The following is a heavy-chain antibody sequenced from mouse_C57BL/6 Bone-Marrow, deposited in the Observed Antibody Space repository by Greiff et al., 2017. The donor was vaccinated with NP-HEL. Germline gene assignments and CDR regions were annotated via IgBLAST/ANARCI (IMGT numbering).Heavy chain of an antibody. CDR2: IHPNSGST. V-gene: IGHV1-64*01. CDR3: AREGGLRRWFAY. CDR1: GYTFTSYW. J-gene: IGHJ3*01. Sequence: VQLQQSGAELVKPGASVKLSCKASGYTFTSYWMHWVKQRPGQGLEWIGMIHPNSGSTNYNEKFKSKATLTVDKSSSTAYMQLSSLTSEDSAVYYCAREGGLRRWFAYWGQGTLVTVSA. D-gene: IGHD2-2*01.